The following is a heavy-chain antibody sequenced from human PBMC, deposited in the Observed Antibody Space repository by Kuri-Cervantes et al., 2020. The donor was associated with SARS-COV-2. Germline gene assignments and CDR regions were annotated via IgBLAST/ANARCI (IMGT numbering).Heavy chain of an antibody. D-gene: IGHD2-2*01. Sequence: SETLSLTCAVYGGSFSGYYWSWIRQPPGNGLEWIGEINHSGSTNYNPSPKSRVTISVNTSKNQFSPKLSSVTAADTAVYYCARGRIVVVPANLRKYYYYMDVWGKGTTVTVSS. CDR2: INHSGST. CDR1: GGSFSGYY. J-gene: IGHJ6*03. V-gene: IGHV4-34*01. CDR3: ARGRIVVVPANLRKYYYYMDV.